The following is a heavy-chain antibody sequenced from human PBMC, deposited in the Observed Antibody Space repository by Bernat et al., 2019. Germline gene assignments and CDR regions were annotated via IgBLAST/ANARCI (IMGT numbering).Heavy chain of an antibody. D-gene: IGHD2-15*01. V-gene: IGHV3-23*01. CDR1: GFSLGGYA. Sequence: EVPLLESGGGLVQPGGSLRLSCAASGFSLGGYAMSWVRQAPGKGVEWVSGISGSGATPSYADSVKGRFTISRDNSNNIVNLQINSLGAEDTAVYYCAKEVRGYSPSHFDYWGQGTRVVVSA. CDR3: AKEVRGYSPSHFDY. J-gene: IGHJ4*02. CDR2: ISGSGATP.